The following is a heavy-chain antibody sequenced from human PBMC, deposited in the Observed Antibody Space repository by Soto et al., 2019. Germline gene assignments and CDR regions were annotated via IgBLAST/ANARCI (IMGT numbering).Heavy chain of an antibody. CDR1: GYTFNNYG. CDR3: ARHYDIFIGAAPFQH. J-gene: IGHJ1*01. V-gene: IGHV1-18*01. D-gene: IGHD3-9*01. CDR2: ISVYNGDT. Sequence: ASVKVSCKASGYTFNNYGISWVRQAPGQGLEWMGWISVYNGDTNYAQKVQGRVTMTADTSTNTAYMELRSLRSDDTAVYYCARHYDIFIGAAPFQHWGQGTLVTAS.